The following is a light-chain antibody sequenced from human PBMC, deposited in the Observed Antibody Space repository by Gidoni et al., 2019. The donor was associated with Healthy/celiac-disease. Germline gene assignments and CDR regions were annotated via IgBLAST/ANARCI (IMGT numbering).Light chain of an antibody. CDR2: GAS. CDR3: QQDYNLPWT. CDR1: QSVSSSY. V-gene: IGKV3D-7*01. J-gene: IGKJ1*01. Sequence: IVLTQSPVTLSLSPGERDTLSCRSSQSVSSSYLSWYQQKPGQAPRLLIYGASTRASGIPARFSGRGSWPDFTLTISSLQPEDFAVYYCQQDYNLPWTFGQGTKVEI.